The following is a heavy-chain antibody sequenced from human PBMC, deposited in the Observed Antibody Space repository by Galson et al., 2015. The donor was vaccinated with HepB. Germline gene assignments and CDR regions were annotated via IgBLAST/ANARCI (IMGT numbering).Heavy chain of an antibody. CDR2: IDETTTFI. V-gene: IGHV3-11*06. J-gene: IGHJ3*02. D-gene: IGHD3-10*01. CDR1: GFTFSDHY. Sequence: SLRLSCAASGFTFSDHYVSWIRQAPGKGLGWVSYIDETTTFINYADSVKGRFTISRDNAKSSLYLQMNGLRAEDTAVYFCARSGGFEPLVDAFDMWGQGTMVTVSS. CDR3: ARSGGFEPLVDAFDM.